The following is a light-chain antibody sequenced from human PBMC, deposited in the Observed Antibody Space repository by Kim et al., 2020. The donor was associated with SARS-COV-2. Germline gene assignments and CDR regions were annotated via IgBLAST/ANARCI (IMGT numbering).Light chain of an antibody. J-gene: IGKJ4*01. CDR1: QSVGSN. V-gene: IGKV3-15*01. CDR3: QQYNNWPLS. CDR2: GAS. Sequence: EIVMTQSPATLSVSPGERVTLSCRASQSVGSNLAWYQQKPGQVPRLLIYGASIGATGVPAGFSGSGSGTEFTLTISSLQSEDFAVYYWQQYNNWPLSFGGGTKVDIK.